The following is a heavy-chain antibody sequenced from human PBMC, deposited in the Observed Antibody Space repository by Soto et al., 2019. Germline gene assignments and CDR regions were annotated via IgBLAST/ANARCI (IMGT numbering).Heavy chain of an antibody. CDR1: GFTFSSYA. D-gene: IGHD3-10*01. J-gene: IGHJ4*02. Sequence: VGSLRLSCAASGFTFSSYAMSWVRQAPGKGLEWVSAISGSGGSTYYADSVKGRFTISRDNSKNTLYLQMNSLRAEDTAVYYCAKDLGSGSYYRLRYWGQGTLVTVSS. CDR2: ISGSGGST. CDR3: AKDLGSGSYYRLRY. V-gene: IGHV3-23*01.